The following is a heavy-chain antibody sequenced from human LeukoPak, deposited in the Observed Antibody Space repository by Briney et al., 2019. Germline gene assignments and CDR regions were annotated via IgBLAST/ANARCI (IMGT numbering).Heavy chain of an antibody. CDR1: GFTFNDHA. D-gene: IGHD6-13*01. Sequence: GGSLRLSCAASGFTFNDHAMHWVRQGPGKGLEWVSGISWNSGNIDYADSVKGRFTISRDNAKNSLYLQMSSLRAEDTALYYCAKDKFGGDQQLVRGYDYWGQGILVTVSS. CDR3: AKDKFGGDQQLVRGYDY. V-gene: IGHV3-9*01. J-gene: IGHJ4*02. CDR2: ISWNSGNI.